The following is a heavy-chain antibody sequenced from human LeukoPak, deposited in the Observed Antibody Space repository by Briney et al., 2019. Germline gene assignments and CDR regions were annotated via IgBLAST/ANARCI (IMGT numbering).Heavy chain of an antibody. CDR3: ARYGITIVRGGKYYFDS. CDR2: IHYSGST. D-gene: IGHD3-10*01. Sequence: SETLSLTCTVSGGSISGYFWSWIRQPPGKGLEWIGYIHYSGSTNYNPSLNSRVTISVDTSKNQFSLRLSSVTAADTAVYCCARYGITIVRGGKYYFDSWGQGTLVTVSS. V-gene: IGHV4-59*08. J-gene: IGHJ4*02. CDR1: GGSISGYF.